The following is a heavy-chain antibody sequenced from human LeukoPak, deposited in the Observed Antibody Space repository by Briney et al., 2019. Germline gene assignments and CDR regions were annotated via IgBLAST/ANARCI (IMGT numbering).Heavy chain of an antibody. D-gene: IGHD1-26*01. CDR1: GFTFSDYY. V-gene: IGHV3-11*04. Sequence: GGSLRLSCAASGFTFSDYYMSWIRQAPGKGLEWVSYISSSGRTIYYADSVKGRFTISRDNAKNSLYLQMNSLRAEDTAVYYCARVLSGSYERGAFDIWGQGTMVTVSS. J-gene: IGHJ3*02. CDR3: ARVLSGSYERGAFDI. CDR2: ISSSGRTI.